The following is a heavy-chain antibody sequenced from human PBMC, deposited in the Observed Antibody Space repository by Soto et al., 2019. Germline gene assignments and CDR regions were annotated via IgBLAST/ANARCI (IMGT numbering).Heavy chain of an antibody. CDR2: IYYSGST. CDR3: ARDLPPDHPFDP. CDR1: GCSISSYY. J-gene: IGHJ5*02. V-gene: IGHV4-59*01. Sequence: SETLSLTCTVSGCSISSYYWSWIRQPPGKGLEWIGYIYYSGSTNYNPSLKSRVTISVDTSKNQFSLKLSSVTAADTAVYYCARDLPPDHPFDPWGQGTLVTVSS.